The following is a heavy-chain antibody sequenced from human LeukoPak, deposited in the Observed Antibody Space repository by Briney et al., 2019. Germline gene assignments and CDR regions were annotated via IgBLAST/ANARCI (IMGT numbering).Heavy chain of an antibody. V-gene: IGHV4-30-2*01. CDR2: IYHSGST. CDR1: GGSISSGGYY. CDR3: ARTDSSGWYNAFDI. D-gene: IGHD6-19*01. Sequence: PSETLSLTCAVSGGSISSGGYYWSWIRQPPGKGLEWIGYIYHSGSTYYNPSLKSRVTISVDRSKNQFSLKLSSVTAADTAVYYCARTDSSGWYNAFDIWGQGTMVTVSS. J-gene: IGHJ3*02.